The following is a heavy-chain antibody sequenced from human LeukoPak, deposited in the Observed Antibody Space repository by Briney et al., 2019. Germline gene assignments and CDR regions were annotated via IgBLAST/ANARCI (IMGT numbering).Heavy chain of an antibody. D-gene: IGHD3-3*01. CDR3: ARDMSDFWSGYSHGMDV. CDR2: INPSGGST. Sequence: ASVKVSCKASGYTFTSHYMHWVRQAPGQGLEWMGIINPSGGSTSYAQKFQGRVTMTRDTSTSTVYMELSSLRSEDTAVYYCARDMSDFWSGYSHGMDVWGQGTTVTVSS. J-gene: IGHJ6*02. V-gene: IGHV1-46*01. CDR1: GYTFTSHY.